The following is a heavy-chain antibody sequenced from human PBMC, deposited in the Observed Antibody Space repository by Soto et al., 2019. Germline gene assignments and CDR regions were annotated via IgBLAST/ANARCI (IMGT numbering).Heavy chain of an antibody. CDR2: IYYSGST. Sequence: SETLSLTCTVSGGSISSGDYYWSWIRQPPGKGLEWIGYIYYSGSTYYNPSLKSRVTISVDTSKNQFSLKLSSVTAADTAVYYCARGLESFGVVIIGSRDYYGMDVWGQGTTVTAP. J-gene: IGHJ6*02. CDR3: ARGLESFGVVIIGSRDYYGMDV. D-gene: IGHD3-3*01. CDR1: GGSISSGDYY. V-gene: IGHV4-30-4*01.